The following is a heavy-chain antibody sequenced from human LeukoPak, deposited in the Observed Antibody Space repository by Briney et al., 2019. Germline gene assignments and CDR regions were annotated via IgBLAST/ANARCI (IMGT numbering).Heavy chain of an antibody. V-gene: IGHV3-23*01. CDR3: AIDNRSTWHFDY. CDR2: ISGSGGNT. D-gene: IGHD2-2*01. J-gene: IGHJ4*02. CDR1: GFTFSSYA. Sequence: PGGSLRLSCAASGFTFSSYAMSWVRQAPGKGLGWVSAISGSGGNTYSADSVKGRFTISRDSSKNTLFLHMNSLRAEDTAVYYCAIDNRSTWHFDYWGQGTLVTVSS.